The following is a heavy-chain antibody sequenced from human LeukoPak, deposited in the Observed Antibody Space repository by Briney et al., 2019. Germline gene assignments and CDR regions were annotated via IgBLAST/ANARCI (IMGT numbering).Heavy chain of an antibody. CDR3: AREYYRCLDY. CDR2: ISSSSSYI. Sequence: GGSLRLSCAASGFTFSSYSMNWVRQAPGKGLEWVSSISSSSSYIYYADSVKGRFTISRDNAKNSLCLRMSSLRAEDTGAYYCAREYYRCLDYWGQGTLVTVSS. J-gene: IGHJ4*02. CDR1: GFTFSSYS. D-gene: IGHD3-16*01. V-gene: IGHV3-21*01.